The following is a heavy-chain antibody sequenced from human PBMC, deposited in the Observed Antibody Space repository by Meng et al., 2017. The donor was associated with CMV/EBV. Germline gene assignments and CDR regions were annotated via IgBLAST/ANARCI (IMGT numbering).Heavy chain of an antibody. D-gene: IGHD3-22*01. V-gene: IGHV4-34*01. CDR1: GGSFSGYY. Sequence: GPLRLSCAVYGGSFSGYYWSWIRQPPGKGLERIEEINHSGSTNYNPSLKSRVTISVDTSKSQFYLKLSSVTAADTAVYYCASLSTMIVVENWGQGTLVTVSS. CDR2: INHSGST. CDR3: ASLSTMIVVEN. J-gene: IGHJ4*02.